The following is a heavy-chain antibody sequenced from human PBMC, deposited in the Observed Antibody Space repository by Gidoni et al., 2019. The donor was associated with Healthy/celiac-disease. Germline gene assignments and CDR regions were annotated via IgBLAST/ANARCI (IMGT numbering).Heavy chain of an antibody. D-gene: IGHD2-2*01. J-gene: IGHJ6*02. CDR2: ISYDGSNK. CDR3: AKDGIGYCSSTSCYVRPPGGYYYYGMDV. V-gene: IGHV3-30*18. Sequence: QVQLVESGGGVVQPGRSLRLSCAASGFPFISYVMHWVRQSPGKGLEWVAVISYDGSNKYYADSVKGRFTISRDNSKNTLYLQMNSLRAEDTAVYYCAKDGIGYCSSTSCYVRPPGGYYYYGMDVWGQGTTVTVSS. CDR1: GFPFISYV.